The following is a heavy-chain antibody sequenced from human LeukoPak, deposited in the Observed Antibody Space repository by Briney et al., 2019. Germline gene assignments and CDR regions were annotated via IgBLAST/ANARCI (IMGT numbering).Heavy chain of an antibody. V-gene: IGHV1-18*01. D-gene: IGHD3-3*01. CDR3: ARVSRDFWSGYYYDYYYYMDV. J-gene: IGHJ6*03. CDR1: GYTFTSYG. CDR2: ISAYNGNT. Sequence: ASMKVSCKASGYTFTSYGISWVRQAPGHRLEWLGWISAYNGNTNYAQKLQGRATMTTDTSTSTAYMELRSLRSDDTAVYYCARVSRDFWSGYYYDYYYYMDVWGKGTTVTVSS.